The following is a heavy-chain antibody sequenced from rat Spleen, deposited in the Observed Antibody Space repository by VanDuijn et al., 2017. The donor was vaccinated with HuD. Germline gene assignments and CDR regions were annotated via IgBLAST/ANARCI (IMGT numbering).Heavy chain of an antibody. V-gene: IGHV5-19*01. CDR3: ARDYSNYFPYWYFDF. CDR1: GFTFSNYG. D-gene: IGHD1-2*01. CDR2: IIYDGSST. Sequence: EVQLVESGGGLVQPGRSLKLSCAASGFTFSNYGIHWIRQAPTKGLEWVASIIYDGSSTYYRDSVKGRFTISRDNAKSTLYLQMDSLRSEDTATYYCARDYSNYFPYWYFDFWGPGTMVTVSS. J-gene: IGHJ1*01.